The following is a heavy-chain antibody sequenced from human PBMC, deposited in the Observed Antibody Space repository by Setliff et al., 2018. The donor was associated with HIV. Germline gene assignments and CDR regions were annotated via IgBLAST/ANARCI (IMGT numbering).Heavy chain of an antibody. CDR3: AHLSSVWYPGGDY. J-gene: IGHJ4*02. Sequence: SGPTLVNPTQTLTLTCTFSGFSLSTTGMCVSWIRQPPGKALEWLARIDWDDDKYYSTSLKTRLTISKDNSKNRVVLTMTNMDPVDTATYYCAHLSSVWYPGGDYWGQGTLVTVSS. D-gene: IGHD6-13*01. V-gene: IGHV2-70*12. CDR1: GFSLSTTGMC. CDR2: IDWDDDK.